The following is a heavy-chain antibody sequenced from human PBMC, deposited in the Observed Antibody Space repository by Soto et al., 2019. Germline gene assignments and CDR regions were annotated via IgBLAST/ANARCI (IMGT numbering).Heavy chain of an antibody. Sequence: GGSMRRSCAASGFTFSSDGMHWVRQAPGKGLEWVAVISYDGSNKYYADSVKGRFTISRDNSKNTLYLQMNSLRAEDTAVYYCAKDSTYYDSSGYHDYWGQGILVSVSS. D-gene: IGHD3-22*01. CDR1: GFTFSSDG. V-gene: IGHV3-30*18. J-gene: IGHJ4*02. CDR2: ISYDGSNK. CDR3: AKDSTYYDSSGYHDY.